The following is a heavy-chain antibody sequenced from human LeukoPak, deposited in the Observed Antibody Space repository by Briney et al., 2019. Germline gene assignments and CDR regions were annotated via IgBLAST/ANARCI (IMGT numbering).Heavy chain of an antibody. J-gene: IGHJ4*02. CDR3: AKDLGSGYYNNSDY. V-gene: IGHV3-30*18. CDR2: ISFDGIYK. CDR1: GFTFSTYG. D-gene: IGHD3-22*01. Sequence: PRTSLRLSCAASGFTFSTYGMHWVRQAPGKGLEWVAVISFDGIYKFYSDSVKGRFSISRDNSNNTLSLQMNSLRADDTAVYYCAKDLGSGYYNNSDYWGQGTLVSVSS.